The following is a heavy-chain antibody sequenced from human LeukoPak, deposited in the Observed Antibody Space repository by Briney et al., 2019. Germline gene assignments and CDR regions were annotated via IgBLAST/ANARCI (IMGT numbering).Heavy chain of an antibody. CDR1: GYTFTSYY. CDR3: ARDNIVLMVYAQYYFDY. D-gene: IGHD2-8*01. J-gene: IGHJ4*02. V-gene: IGHV1-46*01. Sequence: GASVKVSCKASGYTFTSYYMHWVRQAPGQGLEWMGIINPSGGSTSYAQKFQGRVTMTRDTSTSTAYMELRSLRSDDTAVYYCARDNIVLMVYAQYYFDYWGQGTLVTVSS. CDR2: INPSGGST.